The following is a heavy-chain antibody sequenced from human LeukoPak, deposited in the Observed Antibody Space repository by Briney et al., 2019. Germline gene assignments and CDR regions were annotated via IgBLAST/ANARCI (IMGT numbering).Heavy chain of an antibody. V-gene: IGHV3-30*18. CDR2: ISYDGSNK. CDR3: AKASYYDSSGYYRPDDAFDV. CDR1: GFTFSSYG. Sequence: GGSLRLSCAASGFTFSSYGMHWVRQAPGKGLEWVAVISYDGSNKYYADSVKGRFTISRNNSKSTLYLQMNSLRAEDTAVYYCAKASYYDSSGYYRPDDAFDVWGQGTMVTVSS. D-gene: IGHD3-22*01. J-gene: IGHJ3*01.